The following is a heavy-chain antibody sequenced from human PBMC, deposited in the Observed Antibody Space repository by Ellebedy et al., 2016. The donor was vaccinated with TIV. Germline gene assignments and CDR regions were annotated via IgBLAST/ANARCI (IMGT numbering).Heavy chain of an antibody. CDR1: GFTFSNYW. CDR2: IKQDGSEK. D-gene: IGHD2-8*01. V-gene: IGHV3-7*03. J-gene: IGHJ4*02. Sequence: GGSLSLSCAASGFTFSNYWMSWVRQAPGKGLEWVANIKQDGSEKYYVDSVKGRFTISRDNAKNTLYLQMNSLRAEDTAVYYCARERYCTNGVCYRGGMEIDYWGQGTLVTVSS. CDR3: ARERYCTNGVCYRGGMEIDY.